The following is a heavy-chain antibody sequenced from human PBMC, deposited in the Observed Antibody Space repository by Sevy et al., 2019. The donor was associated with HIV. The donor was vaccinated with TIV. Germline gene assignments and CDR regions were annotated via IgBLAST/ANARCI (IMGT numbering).Heavy chain of an antibody. J-gene: IGHJ3*02. CDR2: IGTLHDT. CDR1: GFTFSRYD. Sequence: GGSLRLSCAASGFTFSRYDMHWVRQVTGKGLEWVAAIGTLHDTFYTDSVKGRFTISRDSATESLFLQMNSLRVGDTAVYYCARDHGGNGPGPDDAFDIWGQGTMVTVSS. V-gene: IGHV3-13*01. D-gene: IGHD3-10*01. CDR3: ARDHGGNGPGPDDAFDI.